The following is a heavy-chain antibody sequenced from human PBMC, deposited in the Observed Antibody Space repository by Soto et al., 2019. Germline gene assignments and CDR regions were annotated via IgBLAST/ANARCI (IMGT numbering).Heavy chain of an antibody. CDR3: ASLTKDLDS. J-gene: IGHJ4*02. CDR2: IYYIGDT. V-gene: IGHV4-31*03. CDR1: GGSISTAYYY. D-gene: IGHD3-9*01. Sequence: QVQLQESGPGLVKPSQTLSLTCTVSGGSISTAYYYWSWIRQHPGKGLKWIGYIYYIGDTNYNPSLKSRVSMSVDTSKNQFSLRLNSVTAADTAVYYCASLTKDLDSWGPGTLVTVSS.